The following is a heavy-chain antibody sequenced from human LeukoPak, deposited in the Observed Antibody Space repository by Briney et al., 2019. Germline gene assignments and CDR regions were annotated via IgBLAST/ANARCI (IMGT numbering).Heavy chain of an antibody. D-gene: IGHD2-21*01. CDR3: AGAIGYFDY. CDR2: ISPDGSNQ. CDR1: GPTFSSHA. Sequence: PGRSLRLSCAASGPTFSSHAMHWVRQAPGKGLERVGVISPDGSNQYYIDSVKGRFTISRDNSKNTLYLQMNSLRTEDTAVYYCAGAIGYFDYWGQGTLVTVSS. V-gene: IGHV3-30*03. J-gene: IGHJ4*02.